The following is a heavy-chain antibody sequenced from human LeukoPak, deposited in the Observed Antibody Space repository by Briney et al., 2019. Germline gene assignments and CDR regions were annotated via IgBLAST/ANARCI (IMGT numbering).Heavy chain of an antibody. Sequence: SETLSLTCTVSGGSISSSSYYWSWIRQPPGKGLEWIGEINHSGSTNYNPSLKSRVTISVDTSKNQFSLKLSSVTAADTAVYYCARRQYSSSWYAYFDYWGQGTLVTVSS. CDR2: INHSGST. J-gene: IGHJ4*02. D-gene: IGHD6-13*01. CDR1: GGSISSSSYY. V-gene: IGHV4-39*07. CDR3: ARRQYSSSWYAYFDY.